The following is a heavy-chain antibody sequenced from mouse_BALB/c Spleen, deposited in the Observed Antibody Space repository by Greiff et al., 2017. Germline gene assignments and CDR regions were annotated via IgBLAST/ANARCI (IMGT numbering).Heavy chain of an antibody. CDR1: GFTFSSYT. CDR2: ISSGGSYT. V-gene: IGHV5-6-4*01. Sequence: EVKLVESGGGLVKPGGSLKLSCAASGFTFSSYTMSWVRQTPEKRLEWVATISSGGSYTYYPDSVKGRFTISRDNAKNTLYLQMSSLKSEDTAMYYCTRVATDYYFDYGGQGTTLTVSS. J-gene: IGHJ2*01. CDR3: TRVATDYYFDY. D-gene: IGHD3-2*01.